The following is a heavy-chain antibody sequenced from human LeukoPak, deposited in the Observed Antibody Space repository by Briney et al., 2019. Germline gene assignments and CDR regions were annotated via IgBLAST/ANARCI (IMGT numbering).Heavy chain of an antibody. Sequence: SETLSLTCTVSGGSISSYYWSWIRQPPGKGLEWIGEINHSGSTNYNPSLKSRVTISVDTSKNQFSLKLSSVTAADTAVYYCAIFPAPSIAARQFYYYMDVWGKGTTVTVSS. J-gene: IGHJ6*03. CDR2: INHSGST. V-gene: IGHV4-34*01. D-gene: IGHD6-6*01. CDR3: AIFPAPSIAARQFYYYMDV. CDR1: GGSISSYY.